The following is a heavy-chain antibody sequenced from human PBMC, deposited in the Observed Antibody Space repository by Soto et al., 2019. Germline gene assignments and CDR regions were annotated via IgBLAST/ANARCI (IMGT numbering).Heavy chain of an antibody. CDR2: IWYDGGNK. J-gene: IGHJ4*02. CDR3: ARWGIAAGDY. Sequence: QVQLVESGGGVVQPGRSLRLSCAASGFTFSSYGMHWVRQAPGKGLEWVAVIWYDGGNKYYADYVKGRFTISRDNSKNTLYLQMNSLRAEDTAVYFCARWGIAAGDYWGQGTLVTVSS. V-gene: IGHV3-33*01. D-gene: IGHD6-13*01. CDR1: GFTFSSYG.